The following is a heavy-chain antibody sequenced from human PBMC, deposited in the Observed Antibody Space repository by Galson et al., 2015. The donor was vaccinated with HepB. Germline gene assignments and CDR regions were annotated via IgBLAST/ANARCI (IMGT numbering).Heavy chain of an antibody. J-gene: IGHJ5*02. D-gene: IGHD3-9*01. CDR2: ISGSSTCI. CDR1: GFTFNSYS. Sequence: SLRLSCAASGFTFNSYSLNWVRQAPGKGLEWLSSISGSSTCIFYADSVKGRFTISRDNAKNSLFLQMNSLTAEDTAVDYCAAERLAEGFDPWGQGTLVTVSS. V-gene: IGHV3-21*01. CDR3: AAERLAEGFDP.